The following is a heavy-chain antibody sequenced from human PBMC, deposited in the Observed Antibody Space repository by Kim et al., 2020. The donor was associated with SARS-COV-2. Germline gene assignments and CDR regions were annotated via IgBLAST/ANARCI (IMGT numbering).Heavy chain of an antibody. J-gene: IGHJ4*02. D-gene: IGHD3-22*01. CDR2: ISYDGSNK. CDR3: AAYYDFLYLDY. CDR1: GFTFSSYG. Sequence: GGSLRLSCAASGFTFSSYGMHWVRQAPGKGLEWVAVISYDGSNKYYADSVKGRFTISRDNSKNTXYLQMNSLRAEDTAVSYCAAYYDFLYLDYWGQGTLV. V-gene: IGHV3-30*03.